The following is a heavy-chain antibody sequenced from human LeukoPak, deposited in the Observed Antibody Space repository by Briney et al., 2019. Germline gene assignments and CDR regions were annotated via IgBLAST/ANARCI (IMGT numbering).Heavy chain of an antibody. Sequence: SETLSLTCTVSGGSVSSKTYYWGWIRQTPGKGLEWIGKVYYSGSTYKNPSLQSRVTIFIDPSWNQFSLILSSVTAADTAIYYCARADTTGYPNFDFWGQGTLVTVSS. J-gene: IGHJ4*02. CDR2: VYYSGST. V-gene: IGHV4-39*01. D-gene: IGHD3-22*01. CDR3: ARADTTGYPNFDF. CDR1: GGSVSSKTYY.